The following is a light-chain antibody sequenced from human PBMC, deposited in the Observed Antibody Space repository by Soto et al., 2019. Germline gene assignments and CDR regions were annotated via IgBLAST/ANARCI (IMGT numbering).Light chain of an antibody. CDR1: KLGDKY. J-gene: IGLJ1*01. Sequence: SYELTQPPSVSVSPGQTASITCSGDKLGDKYACWYQQKPGQSPVLVIYQDSKRPSGIPERFSGSNSGNTATLTISGTQAXXXXXXXXXAWDSSTHYVFGTGTKLTVL. CDR3: XAWDSSTHYV. CDR2: QDS. V-gene: IGLV3-1*01.